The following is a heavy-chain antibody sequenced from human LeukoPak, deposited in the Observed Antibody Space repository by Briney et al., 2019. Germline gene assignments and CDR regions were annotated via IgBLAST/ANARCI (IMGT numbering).Heavy chain of an antibody. CDR1: GFTFSSYE. D-gene: IGHD6-13*01. J-gene: IGHJ4*02. V-gene: IGHV3-48*03. CDR3: ARGVAAGLEDY. CDR2: ISSSGSTI. Sequence: PGGSLRLSCAASGFTFSSYEMNWVRQAPGKGLEWVSYISSSGSTIYYADSVKGRFTISKDNAKSTLYLQMNSLRAGDTAVDYCARGVAAGLEDYWGQGTLVTVSS.